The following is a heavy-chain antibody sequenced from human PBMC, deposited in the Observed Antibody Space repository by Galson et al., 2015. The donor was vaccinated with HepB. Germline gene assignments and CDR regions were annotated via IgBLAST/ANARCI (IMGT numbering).Heavy chain of an antibody. D-gene: IGHD3-22*01. CDR1: GYTSNHFW. CDR2: IDPNDSHT. V-gene: IGHV5-10-1*01. J-gene: IGHJ4*01. CDR3: STLYYYESVAYAD. Sequence: QSGAEVKKPGESLTVSCQGSGYTSNHFWISWVRQKPGKGMEWMGRIDPNDSHTNYGPSVQGHVTISADRYINTAYLHWNSLEASDTAIYFCSTLYYYESVAYADWGLGTLVTVSS.